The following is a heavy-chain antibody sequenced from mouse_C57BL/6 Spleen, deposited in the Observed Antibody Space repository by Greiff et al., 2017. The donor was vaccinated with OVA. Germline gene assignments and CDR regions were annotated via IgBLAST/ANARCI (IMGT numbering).Heavy chain of an antibody. J-gene: IGHJ4*01. CDR3: ARDDRSGHVGY. CDR2: IDPNSGGT. V-gene: IGHV1-72*01. Sequence: VQLQQPGDELVKPVASVKLPCKASGYTFTIYWMHWVKQRSGRGLVWIGRIDPNSGGTKYNEKFKSKATMTVDKPSSTAYMQLSRLTSGDSAVYCCARDDRSGHVGYWGQGTSVTVSS. CDR1: GYTFTIYW. D-gene: IGHD3-2*02.